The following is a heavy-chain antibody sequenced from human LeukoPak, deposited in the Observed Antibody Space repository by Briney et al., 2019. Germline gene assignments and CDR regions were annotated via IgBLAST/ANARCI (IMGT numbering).Heavy chain of an antibody. CDR1: GYTFTSYG. D-gene: IGHD5-18*01. Sequence: ASVKVSCKASGYTFTSYGISWVRQAPGQGLEWMGWINPNSGGTNYAQKFQGRVTMTRDTSISTAYMELSRLRSDDTAVYYCARGGYSYGNRYYYYYMDIWGKGTTVTISS. CDR3: ARGGYSYGNRYYYYYMDI. J-gene: IGHJ6*03. V-gene: IGHV1-2*02. CDR2: INPNSGGT.